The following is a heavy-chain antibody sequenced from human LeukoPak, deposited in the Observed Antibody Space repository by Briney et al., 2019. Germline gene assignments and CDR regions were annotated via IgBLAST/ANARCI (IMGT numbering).Heavy chain of an antibody. CDR3: AKVVEYSSDWYRGAYDI. D-gene: IGHD6-19*01. V-gene: IGHV3-23*01. Sequence: GGSLRLSCVASGFIFTTYAMSWVRQAPGKGLEWVSGITGSGGSTFYADSVKGRFTISRDNSKNTLYLQINSLRAEDTAVYYRAKVVEYSSDWYRGAYDIWGQGTMVTVSS. CDR2: ITGSGGST. J-gene: IGHJ3*02. CDR1: GFIFTTYA.